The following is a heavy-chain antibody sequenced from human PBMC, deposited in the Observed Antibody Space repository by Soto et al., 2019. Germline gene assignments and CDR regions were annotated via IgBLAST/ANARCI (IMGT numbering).Heavy chain of an antibody. Sequence: GGSLRLSCAASGFPFSSYWMSWVRQAPGKGLEWVANIKQDGSDKYYVDSVKGRFTVSRDNAKNSLYLLMNSLRAEDTAVYYCATQIEWLRLGGTDYWGQGTLVTVSS. V-gene: IGHV3-7*05. J-gene: IGHJ4*02. D-gene: IGHD5-12*01. CDR2: IKQDGSDK. CDR3: ATQIEWLRLGGTDY. CDR1: GFPFSSYW.